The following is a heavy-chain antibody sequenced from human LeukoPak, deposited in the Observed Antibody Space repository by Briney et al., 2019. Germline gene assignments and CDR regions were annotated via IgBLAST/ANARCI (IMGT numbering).Heavy chain of an antibody. D-gene: IGHD3-22*01. CDR1: GGSFSGYY. V-gene: IGHV4-34*01. CDR3: ARVKVSERCGYHIDY. J-gene: IGHJ4*02. CDR2: INHSGST. Sequence: SETLSLTCAVYGGSFSGYYWSWIRQPPGKGLEWIGEINHSGSTNYNPSLKSRVTISVDTSKNQFSLKLSSVTAADTAVYYCARVKVSERCGYHIDYWGQGTLVTVSS.